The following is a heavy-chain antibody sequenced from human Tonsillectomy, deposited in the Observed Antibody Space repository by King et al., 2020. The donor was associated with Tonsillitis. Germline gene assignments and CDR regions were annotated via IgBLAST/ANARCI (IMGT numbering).Heavy chain of an antibody. D-gene: IGHD2-2*01. CDR2: INPKSGDT. CDR3: ARALYLLLPPGMDV. J-gene: IGHJ6*04. V-gene: IGHV1-2*02. CDR1: GYPFSVYY. Sequence: QLVQSGAEVKKPGASVKVSCTPSGYPFSVYYVHWVRQAPGQGPEWMGWINPKSGDTIYAQKFQDRITMTRDTTISTAYMELSRLRSDDTAVYYCARALYLLLPPGMDVWGKGTTVTVSS.